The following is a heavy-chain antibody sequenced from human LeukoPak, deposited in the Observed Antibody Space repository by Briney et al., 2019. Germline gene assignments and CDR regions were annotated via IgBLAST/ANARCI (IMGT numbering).Heavy chain of an antibody. Sequence: PSETLSLTCTVSGGSISSYYWSWIRQPAGKGLEWIGRIYTSGSTNYNPSPKSRVTISVDKSKNQFSLKLSSVTAADTAVYYCARECDIVVVPAAYDAFDIWGQGTMVTVSS. V-gene: IGHV4-4*07. D-gene: IGHD2-2*01. CDR3: ARECDIVVVPAAYDAFDI. CDR2: IYTSGST. J-gene: IGHJ3*02. CDR1: GGSISSYY.